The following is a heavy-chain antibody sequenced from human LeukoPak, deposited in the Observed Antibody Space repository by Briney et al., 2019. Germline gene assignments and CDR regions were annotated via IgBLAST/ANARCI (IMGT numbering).Heavy chain of an antibody. Sequence: PSETLSLTCTVSGDSISAYFWTWSRQPAGKRLEWVGRISTLGSTNYNPSLKSRISKSVDASKNQFSLRLSSVTAADTAIYYCARSKYSSGWDSDFWGQGTLVTVSS. CDR3: ARSKYSSGWDSDF. J-gene: IGHJ4*02. D-gene: IGHD6-19*01. CDR2: ISTLGST. V-gene: IGHV4-4*07. CDR1: GDSISAYF.